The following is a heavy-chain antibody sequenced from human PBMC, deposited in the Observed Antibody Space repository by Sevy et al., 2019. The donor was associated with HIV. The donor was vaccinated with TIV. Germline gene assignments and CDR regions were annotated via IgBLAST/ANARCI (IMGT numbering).Heavy chain of an antibody. CDR1: GFTVVSYA. CDR2: IYGSGSTT. Sequence: GGSLRLSCKPSGFTVVSYAMNWVRQAPGKGLEWVSTIYGSGSTTYHADSLRGRFSISRDDSKNTLYLQMNSLKTEDTAVYYCAGGRFDSSGSFDAFDIWGQGTMVTASS. CDR3: AGGRFDSSGSFDAFDI. V-gene: IGHV3-23*01. D-gene: IGHD3-22*01. J-gene: IGHJ3*02.